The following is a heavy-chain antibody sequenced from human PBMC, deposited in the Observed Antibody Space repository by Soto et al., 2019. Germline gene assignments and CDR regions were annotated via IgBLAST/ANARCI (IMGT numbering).Heavy chain of an antibody. CDR2: IKQDGSEK. D-gene: IGHD2-8*01. Sequence: GGSLRLSCAASGFTFSSYWMSWVRQAPGKGLEWVANIKQDGSEKYYVDSVKGRFTISRDNAKNSLYLQMNSLRAEDTAVYHSARALGLHFQWYPDWGQGTLVTVSS. CDR3: ARALGLHFQWYPD. V-gene: IGHV3-7*01. CDR1: GFTFSSYW. J-gene: IGHJ4*02.